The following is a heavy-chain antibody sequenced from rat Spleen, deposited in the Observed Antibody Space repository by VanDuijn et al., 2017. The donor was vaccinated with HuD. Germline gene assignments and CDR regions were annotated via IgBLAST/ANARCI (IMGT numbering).Heavy chain of an antibody. CDR3: ARHIRPY. V-gene: IGHV5-25*01. Sequence: EVQLVESDGGLVQPGRSLKLSCVASGFTFSSYWMYWIRQAPTKGLEWVASITTGGGNTHYRDSVKGRFTISRDNAKSTLYLQMDSLRSEDTATYYCARHIRPYWGQGVMVTVSS. CDR1: GFTFSSYW. D-gene: IGHD3-8*01. J-gene: IGHJ2*01. CDR2: ITTGGGNT.